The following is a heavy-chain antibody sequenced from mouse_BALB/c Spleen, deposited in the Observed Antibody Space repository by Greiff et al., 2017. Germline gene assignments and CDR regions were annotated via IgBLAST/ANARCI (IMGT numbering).Heavy chain of an antibody. CDR1: GFNIKDYY. Sequence: EVQLQESGAELVRSGASVKLSCTASGFNIKDYYMHWVKQRPEQGLEWIGWIDPENGDTEYAPKFQGKATMTADTSSNTAYLQLSSLTSEDTAVYYCRQLGLRWPAMDYWGQGTSVTVSS. D-gene: IGHD3-2*01. V-gene: IGHV14-4*02. J-gene: IGHJ4*01. CDR3: RQLGLRWPAMDY. CDR2: IDPENGDT.